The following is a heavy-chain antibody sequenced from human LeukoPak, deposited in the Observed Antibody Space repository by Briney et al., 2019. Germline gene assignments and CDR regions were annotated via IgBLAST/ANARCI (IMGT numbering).Heavy chain of an antibody. Sequence: GASVKVSCKAPGYTFTGYYMHWVRQAPGQGLEWMGWINPNSGGTNYAQKFQGRVTMTRDTSISTAYMELSRLRSDDTAVYYCARVAAAGVFYFDYWGQGTLVTVSS. CDR2: INPNSGGT. J-gene: IGHJ4*02. CDR3: ARVAAAGVFYFDY. D-gene: IGHD6-13*01. V-gene: IGHV1-2*02. CDR1: GYTFTGYY.